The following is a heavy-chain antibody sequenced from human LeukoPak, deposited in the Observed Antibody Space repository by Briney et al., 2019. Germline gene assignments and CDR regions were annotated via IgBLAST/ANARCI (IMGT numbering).Heavy chain of an antibody. CDR3: ARDPRAPYYDILTGYHAFDI. V-gene: IGHV4-30-4*01. D-gene: IGHD3-9*01. CDR2: IYYSGST. Sequence: SETLSLTCTVSGGSISSGDYYWSWIRQPPGKGLEWIGYIYYSGSTYYNPSLKSRVTISVDTSKNQFSLKLSSVTAADTAVYYCARDPRAPYYDILTGYHAFDIWGQGTMLTVYS. CDR1: GGSISSGDYY. J-gene: IGHJ3*02.